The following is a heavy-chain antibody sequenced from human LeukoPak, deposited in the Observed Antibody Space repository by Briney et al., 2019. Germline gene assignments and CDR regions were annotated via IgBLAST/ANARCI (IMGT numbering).Heavy chain of an antibody. CDR2: INHSGST. D-gene: IGHD6-13*01. CDR3: ARDGSKWNFDY. J-gene: IGHJ4*02. V-gene: IGHV4-34*01. CDR1: GGSFSGYY. Sequence: SETLSLTCAVYGGSFSGYYWSWIRQPPGKGLEWIGEINHSGSTNYNPSLKSRVTISVDTSKNQFSLKLSSVTAADTAVYYCARDGSKWNFDYWGQGTLVTVSS.